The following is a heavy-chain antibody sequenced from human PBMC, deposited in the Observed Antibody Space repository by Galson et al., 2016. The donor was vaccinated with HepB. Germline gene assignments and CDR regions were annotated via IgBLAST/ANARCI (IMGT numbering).Heavy chain of an antibody. CDR1: GASITTYY. CDR3: ARVRDDNVQN. Sequence: SETLSLTCTVSGASITTYYWSWIRQPPGKGLEWIGYIYHNGGPVYSPSLKSRVTISEDRSKSQFSLKLNSVTAADTAVYYCARVRDDNVQNWGQGTLVTVSS. D-gene: IGHD1-1*01. J-gene: IGHJ4*02. CDR2: IYHNGGP. V-gene: IGHV4-59*12.